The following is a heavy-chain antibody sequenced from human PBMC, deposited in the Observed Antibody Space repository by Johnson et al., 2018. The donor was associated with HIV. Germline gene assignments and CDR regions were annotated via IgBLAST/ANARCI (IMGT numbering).Heavy chain of an antibody. Sequence: VQLVESGGGLVQPGRSLRLSCAASGFTVSSNYMSWVRQAPGKGLEWVSAIGTAGDTYYPGSVKGRFTISRENAKNSLHLQMNSLRAEDTAVYYCRGDDFWSGPDAFDIWGQGTMVTVSS. CDR2: IGTAGDT. V-gene: IGHV3-13*01. J-gene: IGHJ3*02. D-gene: IGHD3-3*01. CDR1: GFTVSSNY. CDR3: RGDDFWSGPDAFDI.